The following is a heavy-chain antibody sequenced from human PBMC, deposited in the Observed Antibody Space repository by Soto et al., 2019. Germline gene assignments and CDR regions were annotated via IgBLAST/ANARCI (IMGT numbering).Heavy chain of an antibody. Sequence: GGSLRLSCAASGFTFRSYAMSWVRQAPGKGLEWVSGINANGDSTYYANSVKGRSTISRDNSKNTLYLQMNSLRAEDTAVYYCAKTRGYSSGGNDYWGQGTLVTVSS. CDR2: INANGDST. CDR1: GFTFRSYA. J-gene: IGHJ4*02. CDR3: AKTRGYSSGGNDY. V-gene: IGHV3-23*01. D-gene: IGHD6-19*01.